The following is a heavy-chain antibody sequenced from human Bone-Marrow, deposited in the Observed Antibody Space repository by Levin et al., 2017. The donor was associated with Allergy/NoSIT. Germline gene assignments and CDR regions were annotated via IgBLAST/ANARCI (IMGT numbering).Heavy chain of an antibody. CDR2: VSPRNGDT. CDR1: GYIFSTYA. Sequence: EASVKVSCQALGYIFSTYALSWVRQAPGQRLEWMGWVSPRNGDTHYAEKFRGRVTMTTDESTNTAYMELRSLRSDDTAVYYCARDFNIRPYGSARYSSSSGFDIWGQGTLVTVSS. V-gene: IGHV1-18*01. D-gene: IGHD3-10*01. J-gene: IGHJ1*01. CDR3: ARDFNIRPYGSARYSSSSGFDI.